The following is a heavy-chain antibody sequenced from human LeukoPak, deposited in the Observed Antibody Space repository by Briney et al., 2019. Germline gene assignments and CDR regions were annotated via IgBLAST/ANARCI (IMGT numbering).Heavy chain of an antibody. CDR3: ASILDRVGGYFGY. V-gene: IGHV3-7*01. CDR2: IKHDGSAQ. Sequence: PGGSLRLSCAASGFTFSRYWMNWVRQAPGKGLEWVANIKHDGSAQNYVDSVKGRFTISRDNAGNSLYLQMNSLRAEDTAAYYCASILDRVGGYFGYWGQGTLVTVSS. CDR1: GFTFSRYW. D-gene: IGHD1-26*01. J-gene: IGHJ4*02.